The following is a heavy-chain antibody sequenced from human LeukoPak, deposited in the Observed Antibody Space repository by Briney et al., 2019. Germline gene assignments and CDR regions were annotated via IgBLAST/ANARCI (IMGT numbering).Heavy chain of an antibody. J-gene: IGHJ5*01. CDR2: IFTTGTT. V-gene: IGHV3-53*01. Sequence: GGSLRLSCVLSGFTVSSTYISWFRKTPGKGLEWVSVIFTTGTTYYADSVKGRFTLSRDNFENTVHLQMSSLTAEDTAVYYCAGDRRTSGWYASWGQGTLVTVSS. D-gene: IGHD1-26*01. CDR3: AGDRRTSGWYAS. CDR1: GFTVSSTY.